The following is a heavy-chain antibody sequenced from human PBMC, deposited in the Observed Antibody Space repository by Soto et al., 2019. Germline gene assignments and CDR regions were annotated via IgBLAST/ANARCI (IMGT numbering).Heavy chain of an antibody. J-gene: IGHJ4*02. CDR2: INPSGGST. CDR3: ARVTSAYYDFCSGSSLFDY. CDR1: GYTFTSYY. Sequence: GASVKVSCKASGYTFTSYYMHWVRQAPGQGLEWMGIINPSGGSTSYAQKFQGRVTMTRDTSTSTVYMELSSLRSEDTAVYYCARVTSAYYDFCSGSSLFDYWGQGTLVSVSS. V-gene: IGHV1-46*01. D-gene: IGHD3-3*01.